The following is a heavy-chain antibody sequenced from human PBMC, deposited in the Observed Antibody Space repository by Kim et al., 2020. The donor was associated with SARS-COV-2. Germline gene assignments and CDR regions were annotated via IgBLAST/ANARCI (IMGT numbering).Heavy chain of an antibody. D-gene: IGHD3-16*01. V-gene: IGHV1-69*01. Sequence: YAQKVQGRVTITADESTSTAYMGLSSLRSEDTAVYYCARDPGGGGADFDYWGQGTLVTVSS. CDR3: ARDPGGGGADFDY. J-gene: IGHJ4*02.